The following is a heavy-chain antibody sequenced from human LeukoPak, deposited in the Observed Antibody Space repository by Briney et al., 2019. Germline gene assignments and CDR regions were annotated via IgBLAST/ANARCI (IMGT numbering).Heavy chain of an antibody. CDR1: VGSFRGYY. CDR3: ARDMTTWWYNWFDP. D-gene: IGHD4-11*01. Sequence: PSETLSLTCAVYVGSFRGYYWSWIRQPPGKGLESIGEINHSGSTNYNPSLKSRVTISVDTSKNQFSLKLSSVTAADTAVYYCARDMTTWWYNWFDPWGQGTLVTVSS. J-gene: IGHJ5*02. CDR2: INHSGST. V-gene: IGHV4-34*01.